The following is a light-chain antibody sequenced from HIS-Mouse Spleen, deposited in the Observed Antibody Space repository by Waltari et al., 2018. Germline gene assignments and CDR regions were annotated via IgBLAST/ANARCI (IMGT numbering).Light chain of an antibody. V-gene: IGLV2-11*01. CDR3: CSYAGSYPVV. Sequence: QSALTQPRSVSGSPGQSVTISCTGTSSDVGGYNYVSWHQQHPGKAPKLMIYDVSKRPSGVPDRFSGSKSCNTASLTISGLQAEDEADYYCCSYAGSYPVVFGGGTKLTVL. J-gene: IGLJ2*01. CDR1: SSDVGGYNY. CDR2: DVS.